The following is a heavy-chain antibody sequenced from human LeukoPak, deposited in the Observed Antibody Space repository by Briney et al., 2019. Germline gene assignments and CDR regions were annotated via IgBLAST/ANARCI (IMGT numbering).Heavy chain of an antibody. CDR1: GGSISSGGYY. Sequence: SETLSLTCTVSGGSISSGGYYWSWIRQHPGKGLVWIGYIYYSGSTYYNPSLKSRVTISVDTSKNQFSLKLSSVTAADTAVYYCAREGLYSSSSSRYYYYGMDVWGQGTTVTVSS. V-gene: IGHV4-31*03. CDR2: IYYSGST. D-gene: IGHD6-6*01. J-gene: IGHJ6*02. CDR3: AREGLYSSSSSRYYYYGMDV.